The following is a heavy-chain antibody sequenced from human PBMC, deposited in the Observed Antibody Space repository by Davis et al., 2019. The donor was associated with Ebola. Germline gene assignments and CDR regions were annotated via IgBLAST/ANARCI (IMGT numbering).Heavy chain of an antibody. D-gene: IGHD5-18*01. CDR3: ARIQLWFKFDY. CDR1: GFTFSSYA. V-gene: IGHV3-30-3*01. CDR2: ISYDGSNK. Sequence: GESLKISCAASGFTFSSYAMHWVRQAPGKGLEWVAVISYDGSNKYYADSVKGRFTISRDNSKNTLYLQMNSLRAEDTAVYYCARIQLWFKFDYWGQGTLVTVSS. J-gene: IGHJ4*02.